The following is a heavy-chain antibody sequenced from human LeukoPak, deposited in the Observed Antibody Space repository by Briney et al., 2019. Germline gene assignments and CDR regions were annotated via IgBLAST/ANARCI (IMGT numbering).Heavy chain of an antibody. V-gene: IGHV3-7*01. J-gene: IGHJ6*03. CDR2: IKQDGSEK. D-gene: IGHD4-11*01. CDR1: GFTFSSYW. CDR3: ARDPVQMTTVTTVSYYYMDV. Sequence: GGSLRLPCAASGFTFSSYWMSWVRQAPGKGLEWVANIKQDGSEKYYVDSVRGRFTISRDNAKNSLYLQMNSLRAEDTAVYYCARDPVQMTTVTTVSYYYMDVWGKGTTVTVSS.